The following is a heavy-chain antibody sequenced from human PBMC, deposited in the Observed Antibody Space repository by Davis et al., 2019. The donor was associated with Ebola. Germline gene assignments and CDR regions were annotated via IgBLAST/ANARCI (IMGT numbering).Heavy chain of an antibody. J-gene: IGHJ5*02. CDR1: GFTVSSNY. V-gene: IGHV3-53*01. CDR3: VKDRNYDSGSYQGHDP. D-gene: IGHD3-10*01. CDR2: IYSGGST. Sequence: PGGSLRLSCAASGFTVSSNYMSWVRQAPGKGLEWVSVIYSGGSTYYADSVKGRFTISRDNSRNTLYLQMNSLRAEDTAMYYCVKDRNYDSGSYQGHDPWGQGTLVTVSS.